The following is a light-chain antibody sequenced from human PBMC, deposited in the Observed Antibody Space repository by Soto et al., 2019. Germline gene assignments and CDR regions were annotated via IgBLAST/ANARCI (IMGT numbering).Light chain of an antibody. CDR3: QQYATFPRT. CDR2: RAS. V-gene: IGKV1-5*03. CDR1: QSIIRW. J-gene: IGKJ1*01. Sequence: DIQMTQSPSTLSASVGDRITITCRASQSIIRWLAWYQQKPGKAPKLLMYRASTLESGVPSRFSGSGSGTEFTLTISSLQPDDFVTYHCQQYATFPRTLGQGTKVEIK.